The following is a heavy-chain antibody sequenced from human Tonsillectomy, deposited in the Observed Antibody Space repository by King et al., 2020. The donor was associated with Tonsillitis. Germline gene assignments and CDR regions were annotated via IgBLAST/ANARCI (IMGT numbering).Heavy chain of an antibody. CDR1: GFTFSSYS. V-gene: IGHV3-48*04. CDR3: ARKDGDSSGYWYCFDY. D-gene: IGHD3-22*01. Sequence: QLVQSGGGLVQPGGSLRLSCAASGFTFSSYSMNWVRQAPGKGLEWVSYISSSSSAINYADSVKGRFTISRDNAKNSLYLQMNSLRAEDTAMYYCARKDGDSSGYWYCFDYWGQGTLVTVSS. J-gene: IGHJ4*02. CDR2: ISSSSSAI.